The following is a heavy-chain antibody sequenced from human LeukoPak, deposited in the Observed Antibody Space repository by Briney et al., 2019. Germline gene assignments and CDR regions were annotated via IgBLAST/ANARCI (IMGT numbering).Heavy chain of an antibody. CDR1: RFTFSSNA. CDR3: AKKAYGSGYSGWYFDL. CDR2: ISSSSSTI. D-gene: IGHD3-10*01. V-gene: IGHV3-48*01. J-gene: IGHJ2*01. Sequence: GGSLRLSCAASRFTFSSNAMSWVRQAPGKGLEWVSYISSSSSTIYYADSVKGRFTISRDNSKNTLYLQMNSLRAEDTAVYYCAKKAYGSGYSGWYFDLWGRGTLVTVSS.